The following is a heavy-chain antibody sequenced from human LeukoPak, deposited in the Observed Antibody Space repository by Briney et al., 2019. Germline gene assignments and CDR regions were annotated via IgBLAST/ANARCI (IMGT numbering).Heavy chain of an antibody. D-gene: IGHD3-22*01. V-gene: IGHV1-69*05. CDR2: IIPIFGTT. Sequence: SGKVSGKASGGTVNSYAIRWVRQAPGQGGGGGGGIIPIFGTTNYAHTFQGRVTITTDESTSTAYMELSSLRSEDTAVYYCARLYDSSGYYYAVGWFDLWGQGTLVTVSS. J-gene: IGHJ5*02. CDR3: ARLYDSSGYYYAVGWFDL. CDR1: GGTVNSYA.